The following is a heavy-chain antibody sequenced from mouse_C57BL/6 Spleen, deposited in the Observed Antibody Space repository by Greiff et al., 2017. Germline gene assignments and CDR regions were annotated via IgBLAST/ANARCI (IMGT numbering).Heavy chain of an antibody. D-gene: IGHD2-4*01. Sequence: VQLQQSGAELVRPGTSVKVSCKASGYAFTNYLIEWVKQRPGQGLEWIGVINPGSGGTNYNEKFKGKATLTADKSSSTAYMQLRSLTSEDSAVYLGARGIDYEYCEFADWGTGTLVTVSA. J-gene: IGHJ3*01. CDR2: INPGSGGT. V-gene: IGHV1-54*01. CDR3: ARGIDYEYCEFAD. CDR1: GYAFTNYL.